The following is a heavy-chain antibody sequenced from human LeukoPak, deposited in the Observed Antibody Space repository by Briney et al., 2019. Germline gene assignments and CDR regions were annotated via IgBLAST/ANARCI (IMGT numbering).Heavy chain of an antibody. CDR2: ISSSGSTI. CDR3: ARVPARIAAAGTSDY. V-gene: IGHV3-48*03. D-gene: IGHD6-13*01. J-gene: IGHJ4*02. Sequence: GGSLRLSCAASGFTFSSYEMNWVRQAPGKGLEWVSYISSSGSTIYYADSVKGRFTISRDNAKNSLYLQMNSLRAEDTAVYYCARVPARIAAAGTSDYWGQGTLVTVSS. CDR1: GFTFSSYE.